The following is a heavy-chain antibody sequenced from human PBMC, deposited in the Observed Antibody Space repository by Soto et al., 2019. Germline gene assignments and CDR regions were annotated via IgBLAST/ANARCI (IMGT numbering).Heavy chain of an antibody. V-gene: IGHV4-34*01. CDR2: IYYSGST. D-gene: IGHD4-17*01. J-gene: IGHJ4*02. Sequence: QVQLQQWGAGLLKPSETLSLTCAVYGGSFSGYYWSWIRQPPGKGLEWIGYIYYSGSTYYNPSLKSRVTISVDTSKNQFSLKLSSVTAADTAVYYCARGDYVWYFDYWGQGTLVTVSS. CDR1: GGSFSGYY. CDR3: ARGDYVWYFDY.